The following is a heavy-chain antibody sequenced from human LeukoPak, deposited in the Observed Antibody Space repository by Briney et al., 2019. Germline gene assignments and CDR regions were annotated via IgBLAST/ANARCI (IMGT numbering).Heavy chain of an antibody. CDR1: GYTLTELS. V-gene: IGHV1-24*01. CDR3: ATSPAHCSSTSCYWGFDY. J-gene: IGHJ4*02. Sequence: GASVKVSCKVSGYTLTELSMHWVRQAPGKGLEWMGGFDPEDGETIYAQKFQGRVTMTEDTSTDTAYMGLSSLRSEDTAVYYCATSPAHCSSTSCYWGFDYWGQGTLVTVSS. D-gene: IGHD2-2*01. CDR2: FDPEDGET.